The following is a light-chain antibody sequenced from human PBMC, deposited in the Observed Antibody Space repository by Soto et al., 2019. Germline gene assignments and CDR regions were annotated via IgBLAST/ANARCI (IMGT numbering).Light chain of an antibody. V-gene: IGLV1-40*01. CDR2: GNN. J-gene: IGLJ3*02. Sequence: QAVVTQPPSLSEAPGQRVTISCTGSSSNIGAGYDVHWYQQLPGTAPKLLIYGNNNRPSGVPDRFSGSKSGTSASLAIAGLQAEDEGDYYCQSYDSSLSGSLFGGGTKLTVL. CDR1: SSNIGAGYD. CDR3: QSYDSSLSGSL.